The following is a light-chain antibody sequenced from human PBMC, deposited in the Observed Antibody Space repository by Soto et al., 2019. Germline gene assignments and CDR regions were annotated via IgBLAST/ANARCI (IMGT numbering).Light chain of an antibody. CDR3: SSYTSSSTIL. J-gene: IGLJ1*01. CDR1: SSDVGGYNY. Sequence: QSALTQSASVSGSPGQSITISCTGTSSDVGGYNYVSWYQQHPGKAPKLMIYEVSNRPSGVSNRFSGSKSGNTASLTISGLQAEDEADYYCSSYTSSSTILIGTGTKVTVL. V-gene: IGLV2-14*01. CDR2: EVS.